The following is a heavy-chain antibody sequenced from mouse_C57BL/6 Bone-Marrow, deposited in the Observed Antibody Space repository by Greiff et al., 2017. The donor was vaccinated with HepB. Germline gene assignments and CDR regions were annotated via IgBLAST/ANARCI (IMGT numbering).Heavy chain of an antibody. CDR3: ARAPPNWDNYFDY. D-gene: IGHD4-1*01. V-gene: IGHV1-64*01. Sequence: QVQLKQPGAELVKPGASVKLSCKASGYTFTSYWMHWVKQRPGQGLEWIGMIHPNSGSTNYNEKFKSKATLTVDKSSSTAYMQLSSLTSEDSAVYYCARAPPNWDNYFDYWGQGTTLTVSS. CDR1: GYTFTSYW. J-gene: IGHJ2*01. CDR2: IHPNSGST.